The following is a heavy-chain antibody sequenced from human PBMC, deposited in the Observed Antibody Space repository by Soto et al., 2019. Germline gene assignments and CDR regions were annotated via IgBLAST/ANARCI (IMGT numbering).Heavy chain of an antibody. V-gene: IGHV1-18*04. CDR3: ARHGSGENYFDY. D-gene: IGHD3-10*01. CDR2: IGASSGNT. CDR1: GYTFTSYG. Sequence: QVQLVQSGAEVKKPGASLRVSCQASGYTFTSYGISWVRQAPGQGLEWMGWIGASSGNTNYAQNLQGRVTMTTDTSTSTAYMELRSLRSDDTAVYYCARHGSGENYFDYWGRGTLVTVSS. J-gene: IGHJ4*02.